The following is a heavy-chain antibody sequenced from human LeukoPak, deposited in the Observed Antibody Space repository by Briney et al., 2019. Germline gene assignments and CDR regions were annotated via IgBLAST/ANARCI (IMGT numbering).Heavy chain of an antibody. J-gene: IGHJ4*02. D-gene: IGHD6-13*01. Sequence: SETLSLTCTVSGGSISSYYWSWIRQPPGKGLEWIGYIYYSGSTNYNPSLKSRVTISVDTSKNQFSLKLSSVTVADTAVYYCASGSIAAAGSGLDYWGQGTLVTVSS. CDR3: ASGSIAAAGSGLDY. V-gene: IGHV4-59*01. CDR2: IYYSGST. CDR1: GGSISSYY.